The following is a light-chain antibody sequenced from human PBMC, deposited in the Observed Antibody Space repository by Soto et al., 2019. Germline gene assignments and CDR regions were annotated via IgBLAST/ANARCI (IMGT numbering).Light chain of an antibody. CDR2: LAS. Sequence: DIVMTQSPLSLPVIPGEPASISCRSSQNLLFSNGYNYVDWYLQKPGQSPQLLIYLASHRASGVPDRFSGSGSGTDFTLKISRVEAEDVGVYYCMQVLHTPLTFGGGTEVEIK. J-gene: IGKJ4*01. CDR3: MQVLHTPLT. V-gene: IGKV2-28*01. CDR1: QNLLFSNGYNY.